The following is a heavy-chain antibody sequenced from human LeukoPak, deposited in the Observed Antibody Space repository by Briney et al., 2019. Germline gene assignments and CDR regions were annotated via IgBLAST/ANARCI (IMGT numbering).Heavy chain of an antibody. D-gene: IGHD6-13*01. CDR3: ARDGYSSSWYGTDREYFQH. V-gene: IGHV1-18*04. CDR1: GYTFTGYY. J-gene: IGHJ1*01. CDR2: ISAYNGNT. Sequence: ASVKVSCKASGYTFTGYYMHWVRQAPGQGLEWMGWISAYNGNTNYAQKLQGRVTMTTDTSTSTAYMELRSLRSDDTAVYYCARDGYSSSWYGTDREYFQHWGQGTLVTVSS.